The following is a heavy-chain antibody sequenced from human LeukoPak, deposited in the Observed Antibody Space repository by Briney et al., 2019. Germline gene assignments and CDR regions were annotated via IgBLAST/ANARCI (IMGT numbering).Heavy chain of an antibody. V-gene: IGHV3-33*01. Sequence: GGSLRLSCAASGFTFSSYGMHWVRQAPGKGLEWVAVIWYDGSNKYYADSVKGRFTISRDNSKNTLYLQMNSLRDEDTAVYYCARVSTVTTIHYYYGTDVWGKGTTVTVSS. CDR2: IWYDGSNK. D-gene: IGHD4-17*01. CDR1: GFTFSSYG. J-gene: IGHJ6*04. CDR3: ARVSTVTTIHYYYGTDV.